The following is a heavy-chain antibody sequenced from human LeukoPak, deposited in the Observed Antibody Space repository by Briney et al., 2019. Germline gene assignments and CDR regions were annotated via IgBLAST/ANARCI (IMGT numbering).Heavy chain of an antibody. CDR3: ASTTGYSSSWYAGGDNWFDP. CDR2: IYYSGST. J-gene: IGHJ5*02. V-gene: IGHV4-30-4*01. Sequence: SETLSLTCTVSGGSISSGDYYWSWIRQPPGKGLEWIGYIYYSGSTYYNPSLKSRVTISVDTSKNQFSLKLSSVTAADTAVYYCASTTGYSSSWYAGGDNWFDPWGQGTLVTVSS. CDR1: GGSISSGDYY. D-gene: IGHD6-13*01.